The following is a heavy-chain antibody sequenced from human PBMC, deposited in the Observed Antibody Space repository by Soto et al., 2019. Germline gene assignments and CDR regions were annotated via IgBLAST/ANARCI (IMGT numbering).Heavy chain of an antibody. CDR2: IHYSGCT. CDR3: ASEAGIASAGGTFDI. D-gene: IGHD6-13*01. V-gene: IGHV4-30-4*01. J-gene: IGHJ3*02. Sequence: QVQLQESGPGLVEPSQTLSLTCTVSGDSISSGDCYWSWIRQPPGKGLEWIGYIHYSGCTYYDPSIKSRVTMPVDTSKNQFSLKLNSVTTADTAVYYCASEAGIASAGGTFDIWGQGTMVTVSS. CDR1: GDSISSGDCY.